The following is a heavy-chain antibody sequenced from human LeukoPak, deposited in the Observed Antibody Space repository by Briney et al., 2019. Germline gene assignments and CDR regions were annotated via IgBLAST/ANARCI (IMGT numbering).Heavy chain of an antibody. CDR3: ARDAPGPYSYGFYYFDY. CDR2: ISAYNGNT. D-gene: IGHD5-18*01. J-gene: IGHJ4*02. Sequence: GASVKVSCKASGYTFTSYGISWVRQAPGQGLEWMGWISAYNGNTNYAQKLQGRVTMTTDTSTSTAYMELRSLRSDDTAVYYCARDAPGPYSYGFYYFDYWGQGTLVTVSS. V-gene: IGHV1-18*01. CDR1: GYTFTSYG.